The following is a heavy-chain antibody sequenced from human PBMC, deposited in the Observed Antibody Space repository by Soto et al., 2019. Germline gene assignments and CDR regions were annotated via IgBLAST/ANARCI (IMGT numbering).Heavy chain of an antibody. V-gene: IGHV4-34*01. CDR3: ARADRTLVTSYSLDV. D-gene: IGHD2-21*02. CDR2: INHSGTI. J-gene: IGHJ6*02. Sequence: PSETLSLTCAVYGGSFSGYYWTWIRQPPGKGLEWIGEINHSGTINFNPSLKSRLTISLDTSKKHFSLKLSSVTDADTAAYYCARADRTLVTSYSLDVWGQGSRVTVFS. CDR1: GGSFSGYY.